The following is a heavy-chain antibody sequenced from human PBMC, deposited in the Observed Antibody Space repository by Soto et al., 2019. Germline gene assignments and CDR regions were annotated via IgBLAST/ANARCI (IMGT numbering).Heavy chain of an antibody. J-gene: IGHJ6*02. CDR2: IIPIFGTA. CDR1: GGTFSSYA. D-gene: IGHD6-13*01. V-gene: IGHV1-69*12. CDR3: ARDRIAASFLTYYYYGMDV. Sequence: QVQLVQSGAEVKKPGSSVKVSCKASGGTFSSYAISWVRQAPGQGLEWMGGIIPIFGTANYAQKFQGRVTSTADDSRSTAYMELSSLRAEDTAVYYCARDRIAASFLTYYYYGMDVWGQGTTVTVSS.